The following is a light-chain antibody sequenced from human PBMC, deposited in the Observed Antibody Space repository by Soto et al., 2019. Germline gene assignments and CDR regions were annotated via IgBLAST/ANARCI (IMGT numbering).Light chain of an antibody. CDR1: SSDVGAYNY. V-gene: IGLV2-14*01. J-gene: IGLJ1*01. CDR3: CSFTSINNYV. CDR2: EVS. Sequence: QSALSQPASVCGSLGQSITISCTGTSSDVGAYNYVSWYQQQPGKAPKLMISEVSNRPSGVSNRFPGSKSGNTASLIISGLQAEEEADYYCCSFTSINNYVFGTGTKVTVL.